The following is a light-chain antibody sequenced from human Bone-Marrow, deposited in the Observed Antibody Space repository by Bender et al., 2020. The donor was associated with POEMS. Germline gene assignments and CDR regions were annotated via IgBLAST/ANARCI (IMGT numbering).Light chain of an antibody. CDR3: SSYAGSYSLL. CDR2: DVT. J-gene: IGLJ2*01. CDR1: SSDVGGHNY. Sequence: QSALTQPHSVSGSPGQSVTISCTGTSSDVGGHNYVSWYQQYPGKAPKVMIYDVTNRPSGVSNRFSGSKSGNTASLTISGLQADDEADYYCSSYAGSYSLLFGGGTKLTVL. V-gene: IGLV2-11*01.